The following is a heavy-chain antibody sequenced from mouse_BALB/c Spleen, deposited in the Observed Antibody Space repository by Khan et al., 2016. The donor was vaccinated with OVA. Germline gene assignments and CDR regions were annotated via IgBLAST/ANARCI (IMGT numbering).Heavy chain of an antibody. CDR2: TYPGGGYT. V-gene: IGHV1-63*02. Sequence: QVQLQQSGAELVRPGTSVKMSCKAAGYTFTNYWIGWVKQRPGHGLEWIGDTYPGGGYTNYNEKFKGKATLTADTSSSTAYMQLRGLTSEESAIYYRARRGAARATWDYLDYWGQGTTLPVSS. CDR1: GYTFTNYW. J-gene: IGHJ2*01. D-gene: IGHD3-1*01. CDR3: ARRGAARATWDYLDY.